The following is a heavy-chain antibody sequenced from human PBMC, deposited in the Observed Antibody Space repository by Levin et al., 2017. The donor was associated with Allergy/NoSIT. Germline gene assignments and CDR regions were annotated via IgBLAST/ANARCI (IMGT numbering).Heavy chain of an antibody. V-gene: IGHV3-15*05. Sequence: GESLKISCAASGFTLSNAWMSWVRQAPGKGLEWVGRIKSKSDGETIDYAAPVKGRFTISRDDSKNMLYLQMNSLKTEDTALYHCTTDRPDLLWVGDLIPNWLDPWGQGTLVTVSS. J-gene: IGHJ5*02. CDR2: IKSKSDGETI. CDR1: GFTLSNAW. D-gene: IGHD3-10*01. CDR3: TTDRPDLLWVGDLIPNWLDP.